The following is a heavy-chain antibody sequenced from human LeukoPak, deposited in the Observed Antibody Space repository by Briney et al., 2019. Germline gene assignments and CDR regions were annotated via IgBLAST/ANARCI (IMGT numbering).Heavy chain of an antibody. CDR2: LSWGGGST. J-gene: IGHJ6*04. Sequence: AGSLTLTCAASAFTFDDYAMHRLRQAQGMGLEWVSHLSWGGGSTYYADSVKGRFTMSRDNSKSSLYLQMHSLRAEDIGLYYCAKDYGELPGAYYGMDVWGKGTTVTVSS. CDR1: AFTFDDYA. D-gene: IGHD3-10*01. V-gene: IGHV3-43D*04. CDR3: AKDYGELPGAYYGMDV.